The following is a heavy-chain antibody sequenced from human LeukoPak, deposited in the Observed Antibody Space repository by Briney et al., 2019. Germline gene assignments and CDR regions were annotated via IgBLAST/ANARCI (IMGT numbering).Heavy chain of an antibody. CDR3: ARSIAAAGMDY. Sequence: SETLSLTCTVSGGSISSYYWSWIRQPPGKGLEWIGYIYYSGSTNYNPSLKSRVTISVDTSKNQFSLKLSSVTAADTAVYYCARSIAAAGMDYWGQGTLVTVSS. D-gene: IGHD6-13*01. CDR1: GGSISSYY. V-gene: IGHV4-59*01. J-gene: IGHJ4*02. CDR2: IYYSGST.